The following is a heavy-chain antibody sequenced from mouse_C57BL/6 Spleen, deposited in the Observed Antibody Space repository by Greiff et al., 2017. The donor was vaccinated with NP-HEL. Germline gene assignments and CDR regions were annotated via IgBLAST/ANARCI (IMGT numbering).Heavy chain of an antibody. CDR1: GYTFTSYW. J-gene: IGHJ1*03. CDR3: ARLTGSYWYFDV. Sequence: QVQLQQPGAELVKPGASVKLSCKASGYTFTSYWMHWVKQRPGQGLEWIGMIHPNSGSTNYNEKFKSKATLTVDKSSSTAYMQLSSLTSEDSAVYYCARLTGSYWYFDVWGTGTTVTVSS. CDR2: IHPNSGST. V-gene: IGHV1-64*01. D-gene: IGHD4-1*01.